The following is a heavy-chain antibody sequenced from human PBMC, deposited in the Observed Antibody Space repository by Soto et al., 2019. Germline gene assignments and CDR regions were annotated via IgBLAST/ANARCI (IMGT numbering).Heavy chain of an antibody. CDR2: IKQDGSEK. J-gene: IGHJ4*02. Sequence: XRCLRRACAASGFTFSSYCMSWVRQAPGKGLEWVANIKQDGSEKYYVDSEEGRFTISRDNAKNSLYLQMNSLRAEDTAVYYCARGQDYGSLYYFDDWGQGTLVTVSS. V-gene: IGHV3-7*01. CDR1: GFTFSSYC. D-gene: IGHD4-17*01. CDR3: ARGQDYGSLYYFDD.